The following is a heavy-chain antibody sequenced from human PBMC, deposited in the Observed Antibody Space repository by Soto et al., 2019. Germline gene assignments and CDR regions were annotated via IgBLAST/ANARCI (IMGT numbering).Heavy chain of an antibody. Sequence: EVQVVESGGGLVQPGGSLRLSCAASGFSVTNNYMNWVRQAPGKGLEWVSIIDIGGNTYYADSVKDRFTISGDNSRNTLYLDMDRLRAEDTAVYYCARGRGSTGYLGREQYFDYWGQGTLVTVS. J-gene: IGHJ4*02. CDR3: ARGRGSTGYLGREQYFDY. CDR2: IDIGGNT. V-gene: IGHV3-66*01. D-gene: IGHD2-2*01. CDR1: GFSVTNNY.